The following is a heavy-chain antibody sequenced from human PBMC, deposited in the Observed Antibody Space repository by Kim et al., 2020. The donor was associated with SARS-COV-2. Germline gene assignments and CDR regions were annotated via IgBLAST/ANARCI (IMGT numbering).Heavy chain of an antibody. Sequence: SVKVSCKASGGTFSSYAISWVRQAPGQGLEWMGRIIPILGIANYAQKFQGRVTITADKSTSTAYMELSSLRSEDTAVYYCAREGTTYYDILTGYYKGYYGMDVWGQGTTVTVSS. V-gene: IGHV1-69*04. CDR3: AREGTTYYDILTGYYKGYYGMDV. J-gene: IGHJ6*02. CDR1: GGTFSSYA. CDR2: IIPILGIA. D-gene: IGHD3-9*01.